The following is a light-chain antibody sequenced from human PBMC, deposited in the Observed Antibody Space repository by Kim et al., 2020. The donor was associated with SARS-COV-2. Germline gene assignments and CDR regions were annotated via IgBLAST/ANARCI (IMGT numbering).Light chain of an antibody. CDR3: QQTYSTPAT. J-gene: IGKJ1*01. Sequence: VGDRGTSTGRTRQSISTQLNWDQQKPGKAPDIMIEAASRWVSGGPSRCRGTGSGTDFTLTISSLQPEDVATYYCQQTYSTPATFGQGTKVDIK. CDR1: QSISTQ. CDR2: AAS. V-gene: IGKV1-39*01.